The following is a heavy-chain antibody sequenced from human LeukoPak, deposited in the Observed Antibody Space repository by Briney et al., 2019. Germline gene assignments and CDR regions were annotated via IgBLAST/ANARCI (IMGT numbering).Heavy chain of an antibody. CDR3: AREPHSNIVVVTIREYYFDY. Sequence: GGSLRLSCAASGFTFSSYSMNWVRQAPGKGLEWVSYISSSSSTIYYADSVKGRFTISRDNAKNSLYLQMNSLRDEDTAVYYCAREPHSNIVVVTIREYYFDYWGQGTLVTVSS. CDR2: ISSSSSTI. V-gene: IGHV3-48*02. CDR1: GFTFSSYS. J-gene: IGHJ4*02. D-gene: IGHD3-22*01.